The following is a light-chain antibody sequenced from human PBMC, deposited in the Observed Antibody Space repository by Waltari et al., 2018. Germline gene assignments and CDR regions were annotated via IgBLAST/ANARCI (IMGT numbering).Light chain of an antibody. CDR3: QQYNNWPPYT. CDR1: QSVGSN. J-gene: IGKJ2*01. Sequence: DIVMTQSPPTLSVSPGERATLSCRASQSVGSNLAWYQQKPGQALRLLIFAASRRATGIPARFSGSGSGTEFTLTIGSLQSEDFAVYYCQQYNNWPPYTFGQGTKLEIK. V-gene: IGKV3-15*01. CDR2: AAS.